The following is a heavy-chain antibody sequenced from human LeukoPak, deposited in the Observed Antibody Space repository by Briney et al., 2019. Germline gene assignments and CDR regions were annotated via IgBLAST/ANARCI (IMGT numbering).Heavy chain of an antibody. CDR1: GFTFTTYV. J-gene: IGHJ4*02. CDR2: IGTRDNTM. V-gene: IGHV3-48*01. CDR3: TPDYIAPGRSYYFDS. Sequence: GGSLRLSCAASGFTFTTYVMNWVRQAPGKGLEWISYIGTRDNTMYYADSVKGRFTISRDNAKNSLYLQMNSLKTEDTAVYYCTPDYIAPGRSYYFDSWGQGTLVTVSS. D-gene: IGHD1-26*01.